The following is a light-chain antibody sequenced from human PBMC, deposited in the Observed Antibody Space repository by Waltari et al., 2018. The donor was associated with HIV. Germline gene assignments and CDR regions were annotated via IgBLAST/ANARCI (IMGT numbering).Light chain of an antibody. J-gene: IGLJ2*01. V-gene: IGLV2-8*01. CDR2: EVS. CDR3: SSYAGSNNVV. Sequence: QSALTQPPSASGPPGQSVPISCPGTSSHAGGHTYVSWYQQHPGKAPKLMIYEVSKRPSGVPDRFSGSKSGNTASLTVSGLQAEDEADYYCSSYAGSNNVVFGGGTKLTVL. CDR1: SSHAGGHTY.